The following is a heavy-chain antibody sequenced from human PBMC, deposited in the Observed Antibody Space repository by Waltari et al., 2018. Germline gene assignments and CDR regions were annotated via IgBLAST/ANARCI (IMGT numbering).Heavy chain of an antibody. J-gene: IGHJ4*02. CDR2: MYSGGIT. CDR3: ARVVTAAGQFDY. D-gene: IGHD6-13*01. Sequence: EVQLVESGGGLVQPGGSLRLSCAASGFTFSSYAMSWVRQAPGKGLEWVSVMYSGGITYYADSVKGRLTISRENSKNTLYLQMNSLRAEDTAVYYCARVVTAAGQFDYWGQGTLVTVSS. V-gene: IGHV3-23*03. CDR1: GFTFSSYA.